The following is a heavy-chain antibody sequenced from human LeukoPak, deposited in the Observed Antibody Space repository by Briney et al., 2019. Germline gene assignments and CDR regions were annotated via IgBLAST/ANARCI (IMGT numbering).Heavy chain of an antibody. V-gene: IGHV4-34*01. J-gene: IGHJ4*02. CDR2: INHSGST. CDR1: GGSFSGYY. D-gene: IGHD6-13*01. Sequence: PSETLSLTCAVYGGSFSGYYWSWIRQPPGKGLEWIGEINHSGSTNYTPSLKSRVTISVDTSKNQFSLKLRSVTAADTAVYYCARGRRLLAAAGVKEFDYWGQGTLVTVSS. CDR3: ARGRRLLAAAGVKEFDY.